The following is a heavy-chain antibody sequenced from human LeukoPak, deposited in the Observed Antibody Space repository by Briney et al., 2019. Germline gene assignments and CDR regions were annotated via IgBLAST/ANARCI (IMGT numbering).Heavy chain of an antibody. CDR3: AKAPWPGAVAGSQRGSWIDP. CDR2: ISGPGGTT. CDR1: GFTFRSYA. J-gene: IGHJ5*02. Sequence: PGGSLRLSCAASGFTFRSYAMTWVRQAAGGGLDWVSTISGPGGTTYYADSVKGRFTVSRDNVKNTLSLHMNILTAENTGVYYCAKAPWPGAVAGSQRGSWIDPWGQGTLVTVSS. D-gene: IGHD6-13*01. V-gene: IGHV3-23*01.